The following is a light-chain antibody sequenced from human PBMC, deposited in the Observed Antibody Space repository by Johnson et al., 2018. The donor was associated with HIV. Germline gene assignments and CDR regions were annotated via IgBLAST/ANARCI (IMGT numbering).Light chain of an antibody. Sequence: QSVLTQPPSVSAAPGQKVTISCSGSSSNIGNNYVSWYQQFPGTAPKLLIYDNNKRPSGIPDRFSGSKSGTSATLGITGLQTVDEADYYCGTWDSSLSAGVFGTGTKVTVL. J-gene: IGLJ1*01. V-gene: IGLV1-51*01. CDR1: SSNIGNNY. CDR2: DNN. CDR3: GTWDSSLSAGV.